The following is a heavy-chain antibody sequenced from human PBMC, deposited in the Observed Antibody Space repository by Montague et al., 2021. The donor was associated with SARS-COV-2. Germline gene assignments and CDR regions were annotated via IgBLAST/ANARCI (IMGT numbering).Heavy chain of an antibody. CDR2: FYHNGII. CDR1: GGSISSYF. D-gene: IGHD3-22*01. Sequence: SETLSLTCSVSGGSISSYFWIWIRQSPGKGLEWIGYFYHNGIINYNPSLKSRVTISAVTSKNQFSLKLTPVTAADTAVYYCARGRKDYSDTSGYFGSWGQGTLVTVSS. CDR3: ARGRKDYSDTSGYFGS. J-gene: IGHJ4*02. V-gene: IGHV4-59*01.